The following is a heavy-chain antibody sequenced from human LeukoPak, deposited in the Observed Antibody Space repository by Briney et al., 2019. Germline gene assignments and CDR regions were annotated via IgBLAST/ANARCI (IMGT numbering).Heavy chain of an antibody. CDR2: IYSGGST. V-gene: IGHV3-53*05. J-gene: IGHJ5*02. Sequence: GGSLRLSCEASGFTVSNNYMSWVRQAPGKGLEWVSVIYSGGSTYYADSVKGRFTISRDTASNTMHLEMNNLRIEDTAVYYCMRDYMGWFDPWGQGSLVTVSS. CDR3: MRDYMGWFDP. CDR1: GFTVSNNY. D-gene: IGHD3-10*01.